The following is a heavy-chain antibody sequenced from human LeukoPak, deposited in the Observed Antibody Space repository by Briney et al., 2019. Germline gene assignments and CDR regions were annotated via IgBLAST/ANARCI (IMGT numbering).Heavy chain of an antibody. CDR3: AKVRLAAGYSSSWYGSDNWFDP. CDR2: ISGSGGST. D-gene: IGHD6-13*01. CDR1: GFTFTSYA. Sequence: QPGGSLRLSCAASGFTFTSYAMSWVRQAPGKGLEWVSAISGSGGSTYYADSVKGRFTIPRDNSKGTLYLQMNSLRAEDTAVYYCAKVRLAAGYSSSWYGSDNWFDPWGQGTLVTVSS. J-gene: IGHJ5*02. V-gene: IGHV3-23*01.